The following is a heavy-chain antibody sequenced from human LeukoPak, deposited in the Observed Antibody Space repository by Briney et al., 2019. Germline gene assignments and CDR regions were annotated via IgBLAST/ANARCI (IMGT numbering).Heavy chain of an antibody. D-gene: IGHD6-6*01. CDR3: ARGEGVATPFDY. CDR2: IYYSGST. V-gene: IGHV4-59*01. J-gene: IGHJ4*02. CDR1: GGSISSYY. Sequence: SETLSLTCTVSGGSISSYYWSWIRQPPGKGLEWIGYIYYSGSTSYNPSLKSRVTISVDTSKNQFSLKLSSVTAADTAVYYCARGEGVATPFDYWGQGTLVTVSS.